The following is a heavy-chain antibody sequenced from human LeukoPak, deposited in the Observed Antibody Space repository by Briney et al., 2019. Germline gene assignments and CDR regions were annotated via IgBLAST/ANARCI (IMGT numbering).Heavy chain of an antibody. V-gene: IGHV3-23*01. D-gene: IGHD3/OR15-3a*01. CDR3: AKVATWTYFDS. J-gene: IGHJ4*02. CDR2: IGDSGVPT. Sequence: EGSLRLSCAASQFTFTTYAMSWVRQAPGRGLEWVSSIGDSGVPTYYADSVKGRFTIPRDNSQNTLYLQMNSLGADDTAVYYCAKVATWTYFDSWGQGTLVTVSS. CDR1: QFTFTTYA.